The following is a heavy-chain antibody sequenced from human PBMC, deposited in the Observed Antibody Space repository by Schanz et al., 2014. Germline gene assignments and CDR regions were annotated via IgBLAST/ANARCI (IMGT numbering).Heavy chain of an antibody. Sequence: EVQLVESGGGLVQPGGSLRLSCAASGFTFSSYLMSWVRQAPGRGLEWVSTISGSGGSTYYRDSVKGRFTISRDNSKNTLYLQMNSLRAEDTAVYYCAKCIGWYGRCAFDIWGQGTMVTVSS. D-gene: IGHD6-19*01. J-gene: IGHJ3*02. V-gene: IGHV3-23*04. CDR1: GFTFSSYL. CDR2: ISGSGGST. CDR3: AKCIGWYGRCAFDI.